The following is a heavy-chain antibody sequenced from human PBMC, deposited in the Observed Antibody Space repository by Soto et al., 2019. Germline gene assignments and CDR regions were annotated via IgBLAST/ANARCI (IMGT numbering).Heavy chain of an antibody. J-gene: IGHJ6*02. Sequence: QVQLQESGPGLVKPSETLSLTCTVSGVSISNYYWSWIRQPPGKGLEWLGYILYTGNTNYNPSLKSRVIISVDTSKNQVSLELTSVTTADTAVYFCARAAYSSGNYYAPHYYYAMDVWGQGTTVTVSS. CDR3: ARAAYSSGNYYAPHYYYAMDV. CDR2: ILYTGNT. CDR1: GVSISNYY. D-gene: IGHD3-10*01. V-gene: IGHV4-59*01.